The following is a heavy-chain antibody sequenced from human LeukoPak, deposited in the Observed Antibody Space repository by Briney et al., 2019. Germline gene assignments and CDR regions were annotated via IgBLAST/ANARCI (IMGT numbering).Heavy chain of an antibody. J-gene: IGHJ4*02. CDR2: ISGTGGST. Sequence: PGGSLRLSCAASGFTFSTYAMSWVRQAPGKGLEWVSLISGTGGSTDYADSVKGWFTISRDNSKNTLYLQMNSLRAEDTAVYYCAKGRSAAMIEAAFDYWGQGTLVTVSS. V-gene: IGHV3-23*01. D-gene: IGHD3-22*01. CDR1: GFTFSTYA. CDR3: AKGRSAAMIEAAFDY.